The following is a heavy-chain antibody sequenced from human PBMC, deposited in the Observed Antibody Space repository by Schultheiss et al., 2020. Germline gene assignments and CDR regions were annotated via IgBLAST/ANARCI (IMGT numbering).Heavy chain of an antibody. CDR2: IYYSGST. CDR3: ARELRYYGSGSYYTQLDY. V-gene: IGHV4-59*01. Sequence: SETLSLTCTVSGGSISSYYWSWIRQPPGKGLEWIGYIYYSGSTNYNPSLKSRVTISVDTSKNQFSLKLSSVTAADTAVYYCARELRYYGSGSYYTQLDYWGQGTLVTVPS. J-gene: IGHJ4*02. CDR1: GGSISSYY. D-gene: IGHD3-10*01.